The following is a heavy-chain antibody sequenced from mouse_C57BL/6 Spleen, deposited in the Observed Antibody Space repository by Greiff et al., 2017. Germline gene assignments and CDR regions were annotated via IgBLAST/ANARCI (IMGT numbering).Heavy chain of an antibody. CDR1: GYTFTSYW. D-gene: IGHD1-1*01. J-gene: IGHJ2*01. CDR3: ARHIRSYLDD. Sequence: QVQLQQPGTELVKPGASVKLSCKASGYTFTSYWMHWVKQRPGHGLEWIGNINPSNGGTNYNEKFKSKATLTADKSSSTAYMQLSSLTSEDSAVXYGARHIRSYLDDWGQGTTLTVSS. V-gene: IGHV1-53*01. CDR2: INPSNGGT.